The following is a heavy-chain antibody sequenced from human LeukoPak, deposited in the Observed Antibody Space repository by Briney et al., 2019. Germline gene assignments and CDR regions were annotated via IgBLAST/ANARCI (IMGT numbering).Heavy chain of an antibody. J-gene: IGHJ4*02. V-gene: IGHV4-34*01. CDR2: VNHSGYT. D-gene: IGHD4-17*01. Sequence: KPSETLSLTCGVSGPSFSSYYWSWIRQTPGKGLEWIGEVNHSGYTNMNPSLKSRVTISVDTSKNQFSLRMSTVTAADTAVYFCTRMTTGHDYWGQGTLVTVSS. CDR1: GPSFSSYY. CDR3: TRMTTGHDY.